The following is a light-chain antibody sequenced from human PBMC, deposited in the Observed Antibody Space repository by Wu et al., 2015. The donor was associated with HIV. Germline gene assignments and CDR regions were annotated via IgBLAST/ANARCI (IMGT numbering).Light chain of an antibody. J-gene: IGKJ2*01. V-gene: IGKV3-20*01. CDR1: QSLNSF. CDR2: GAS. Sequence: EIVLTQSPATLSLSPGEKATLSCRASQSLNSFLAWYQQKPGQAPRLLIYGASNRATGIPARFSGSESGTDFTLAISRLEPEDSAVYYCQQYGSSPYTFGQGTKLEIK. CDR3: QQYGSSPYT.